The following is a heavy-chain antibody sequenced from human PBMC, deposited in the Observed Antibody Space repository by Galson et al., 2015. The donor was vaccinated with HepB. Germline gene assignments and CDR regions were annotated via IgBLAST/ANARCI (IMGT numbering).Heavy chain of an antibody. CDR3: AREVETAMVNGMDV. J-gene: IGHJ6*02. V-gene: IGHV4-39*02. Sequence: ETLSLTCTVSGDSISSSDYYWGWIRQPPGKGLEWIGNIFYTGSTYYNPSLKSRVTISVDTSNNQFSLKVSSVTAADTAVYYCAREVETAMVNGMDVGGQGTTVTVSS. D-gene: IGHD5-18*01. CDR2: IFYTGST. CDR1: GDSISSSDYY.